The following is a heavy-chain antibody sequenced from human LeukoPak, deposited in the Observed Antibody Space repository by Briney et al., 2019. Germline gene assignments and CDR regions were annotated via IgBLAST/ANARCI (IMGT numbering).Heavy chain of an antibody. CDR2: ISSSGSTI. CDR1: GFTFSDHY. V-gene: IGHV3-11*01. J-gene: IGHJ3*02. Sequence: GGSLRLSCAASGFTFSDHYMSWIRQAPGKGLEWVSYISSSGSTIYYADSVKGRFTISRDNAKNSLYLQMNSLRAEDTAVYYCARDSRSGAFDIWGQGTMVTVSS. CDR3: ARDSRSGAFDI.